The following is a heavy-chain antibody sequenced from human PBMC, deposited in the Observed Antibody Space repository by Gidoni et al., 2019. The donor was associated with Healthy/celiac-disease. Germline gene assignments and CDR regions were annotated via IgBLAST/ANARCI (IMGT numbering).Heavy chain of an antibody. D-gene: IGHD4-4*01. Sequence: QVQLVESGGGVVQPGRSLRLSCAASGFTFSSYGMHGVRQAPGKGLEWVAVISYDGSNKYYADSVKGRFTISRDNSKNTLYLQMNSLRAEDTAVYYCARGRYSNVYRLGGMDVWGQGTTVTVSS. CDR3: ARGRYSNVYRLGGMDV. V-gene: IGHV3-30*03. J-gene: IGHJ6*02. CDR2: ISYDGSNK. CDR1: GFTFSSYG.